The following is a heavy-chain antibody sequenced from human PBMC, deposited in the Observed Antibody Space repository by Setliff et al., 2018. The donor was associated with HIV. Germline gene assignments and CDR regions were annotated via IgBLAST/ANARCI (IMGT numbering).Heavy chain of an antibody. CDR3: ARDPYGYCTTTTCYVPGY. D-gene: IGHD2-2*03. Sequence: SVKVSCKASRKTISNFAISWVRQAPGQGLEWMGGIIPIFDTANYAQKFQGRVTITADESTSTAYMELSSLRSEDTAIYYCARDPYGYCTTTTCYVPGYWGQGTLVTVSS. CDR2: IIPIFDTA. CDR1: RKTISNFA. V-gene: IGHV1-69*13. J-gene: IGHJ4*02.